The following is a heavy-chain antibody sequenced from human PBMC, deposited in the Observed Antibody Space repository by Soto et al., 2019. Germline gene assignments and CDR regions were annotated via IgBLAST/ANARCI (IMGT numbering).Heavy chain of an antibody. Sequence: QVPLQEPGPGLVKPSETLSLTCSVSGGSIISRDYYWVWVRRAPGRGTQWIGNIFYNGRTDYNTSLQTRVTISVDTPKNQFSLKLASVTVADTAIYYYATGGMSAHDQSDWFDPWGRGALVTVSS. CDR3: ATGGMSAHDQSDWFDP. V-gene: IGHV4-39*01. J-gene: IGHJ5*02. CDR2: IFYNGRT. CDR1: GGSIISRDYY. D-gene: IGHD3-16*01.